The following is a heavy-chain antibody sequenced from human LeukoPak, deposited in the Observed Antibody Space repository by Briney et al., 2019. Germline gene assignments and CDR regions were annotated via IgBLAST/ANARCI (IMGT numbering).Heavy chain of an antibody. V-gene: IGHV5-51*01. Sequence: GESLKISCKGSGYSFTSYWIGWVRQMPGKGLEWMGIIYPGDSDIRYSPSFQGQVTISADKSISTAYLQWSSLKASDTAMYYCARRLGDCTNGVCTYYFDYWGQGTLVTVSS. J-gene: IGHJ4*02. D-gene: IGHD2-8*01. CDR1: GYSFTSYW. CDR2: IYPGDSDI. CDR3: ARRLGDCTNGVCTYYFDY.